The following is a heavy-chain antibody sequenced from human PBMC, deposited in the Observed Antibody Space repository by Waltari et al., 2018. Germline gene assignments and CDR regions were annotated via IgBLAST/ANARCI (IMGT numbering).Heavy chain of an antibody. CDR1: GYTFSNYG. Sequence: QVQMVQSGPEVKKPGASVKVSCKYSGYTFSNYGISWVRLAPGQGLEWMGWISGYNGHTMSAPKVQGRVTVTTDTSTGTTYMELRSLRSDDTAVYYCARTCSSYSRDFDPWGQGTLVTVSS. V-gene: IGHV1-18*04. CDR2: ISGYNGHT. CDR3: ARTCSSYSRDFDP. J-gene: IGHJ5*02. D-gene: IGHD3-22*01.